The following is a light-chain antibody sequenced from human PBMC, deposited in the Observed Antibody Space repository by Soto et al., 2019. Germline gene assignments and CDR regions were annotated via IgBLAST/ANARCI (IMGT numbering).Light chain of an antibody. CDR3: AAWDDSLIAYV. Sequence: QPVLTQPPSASGTPGQRVTISCSGSSSNIGSDTVNWYQQLPGTAPKLLIYRNNQRPSGVPDRFSGSKSGTSASLAISGLQSEDEADYYCAAWDDSLIAYVFGAGTKVTVL. CDR2: RNN. J-gene: IGLJ1*01. CDR1: SSNIGSDT. V-gene: IGLV1-44*01.